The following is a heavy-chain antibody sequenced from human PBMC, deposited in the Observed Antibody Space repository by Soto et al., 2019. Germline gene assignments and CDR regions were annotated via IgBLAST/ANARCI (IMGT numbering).Heavy chain of an antibody. J-gene: IGHJ4*02. CDR1: GFTFSSYA. V-gene: IGHV3-23*01. CDR3: AKDRWGSGSNRQYYFDS. D-gene: IGHD1-26*01. CDR2: ITSSVAIT. Sequence: SLRLSCAASGFTFSSYAINWVRQAPGKGLEWVSAITSSVAITSYADSVKGRFTISRDNSRNTLYLRMNSLRADDTAIYYCAKDRWGSGSNRQYYFDSWGQGTLVTVSS.